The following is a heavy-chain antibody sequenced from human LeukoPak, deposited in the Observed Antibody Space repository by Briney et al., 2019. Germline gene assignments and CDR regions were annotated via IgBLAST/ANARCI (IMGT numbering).Heavy chain of an antibody. CDR1: GGSISSYY. CDR2: IYYSGST. J-gene: IGHJ6*03. Sequence: PSETLSVTCTVSGGSISSYYWSWIRQPPGKGLEWIGYIYYSGSTNYNPSLKSRVTISVDTSKNQFPLKLSSVTAADTAVYYCAHHQWLGTNYYMDVWGKGTTVTVSS. V-gene: IGHV4-59*01. CDR3: AHHQWLGTNYYMDV. D-gene: IGHD6-19*01.